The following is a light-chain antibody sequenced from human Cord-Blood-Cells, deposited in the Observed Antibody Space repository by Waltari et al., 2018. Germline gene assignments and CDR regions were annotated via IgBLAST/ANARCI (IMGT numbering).Light chain of an antibody. J-gene: IGLJ3*02. CDR2: SNS. Sequence: QSVLTQPPSASGTPGQRVTISCSGSSSNIGSNTVNWYQQLPGTAPKLLIYSNSRRPSGVPDRFSGSKYGASASLAISGLQSEDEADYYCAAWDDSLNGPVFGGGTKLTVL. CDR3: AAWDDSLNGPV. V-gene: IGLV1-44*01. CDR1: SSNIGSNT.